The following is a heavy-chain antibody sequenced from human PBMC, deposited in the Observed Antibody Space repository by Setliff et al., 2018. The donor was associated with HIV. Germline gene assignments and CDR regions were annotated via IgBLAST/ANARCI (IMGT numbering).Heavy chain of an antibody. Sequence: NPSETLSLTCAVYGGSFSDYYWSWIRQPPGKGLEWIGEINHSGSTNYNSSLKSRLALSVDVSKNQFSLKLSSVTAADTAVYYCARGGTAAAGYFDNWGQGTQVTVSS. D-gene: IGHD6-13*01. J-gene: IGHJ4*02. CDR2: INHSGST. CDR1: GGSFSDYY. CDR3: ARGGTAAAGYFDN. V-gene: IGHV4-34*01.